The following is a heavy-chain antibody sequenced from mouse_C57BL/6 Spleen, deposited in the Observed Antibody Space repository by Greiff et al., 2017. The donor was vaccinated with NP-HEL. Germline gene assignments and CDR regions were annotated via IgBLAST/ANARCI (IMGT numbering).Heavy chain of an antibody. CDR3: ARHEARGRDFFAY. CDR2: FYPGGGCI. Sequence: VQLQESGAELVKPGASVKLSCKASGYTFTEYTIHWVKQRPGQGLEWIGWFYPGGGCIKYNEKFKDKATLTADNSTSTVDMELNRYTSEDTSVYFCARHEARGRDFFAYWGQGTLVTVSA. CDR1: GYTFTEYT. V-gene: IGHV1-62-2*01. J-gene: IGHJ3*01.